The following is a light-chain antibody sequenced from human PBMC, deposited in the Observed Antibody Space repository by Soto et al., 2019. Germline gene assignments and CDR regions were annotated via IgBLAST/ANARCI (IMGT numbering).Light chain of an antibody. CDR3: MQGAHWPPT. CDR2: KVS. V-gene: IGKV2-30*01. J-gene: IGKJ1*01. CDR1: QSLIFIDGDTY. Sequence: DVVMTQSPLSLPVTLGQPASISCRSTQSLIFIDGDTYLNWFQQRPGQSPRRLIYKVSNRDSGVPDRFSGSGSSTDFTLQISRVEAEDVGIYYCMQGAHWPPTFGQGTKVEI.